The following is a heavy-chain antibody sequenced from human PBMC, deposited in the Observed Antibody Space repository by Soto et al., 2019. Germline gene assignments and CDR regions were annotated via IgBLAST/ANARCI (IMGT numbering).Heavy chain of an antibody. CDR1: GFTFSSYG. Sequence: QVQLVESGGGVVQPGRSLRLSCAASGFTFSSYGMHWVRQAPGKGLEWVAVIWYDGSNKYYADPVKGRFTISRDNSKNTLYLQMNSLRAEDTAVYYCARDVWNSAVAGDRSGGMDVWGQGTTVTVSS. D-gene: IGHD6-19*01. CDR3: ARDVWNSAVAGDRSGGMDV. CDR2: IWYDGSNK. V-gene: IGHV3-33*01. J-gene: IGHJ6*02.